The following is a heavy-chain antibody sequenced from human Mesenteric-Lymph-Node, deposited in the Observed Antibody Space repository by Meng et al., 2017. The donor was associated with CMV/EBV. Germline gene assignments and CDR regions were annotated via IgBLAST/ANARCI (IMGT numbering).Heavy chain of an antibody. Sequence: GESLKISCAASGFTFSNYVMSWVRQAPGKGLEWVSVIYSGVSSTYYADSVKGRFTISRDNSKNTLYLQMNSLRAEDTAVYYCAKDKYSNLDYWGQGTLVTVSS. CDR3: AKDKYSNLDY. V-gene: IGHV3-23*03. D-gene: IGHD1-26*01. J-gene: IGHJ4*02. CDR1: GFTFSNYV. CDR2: IYSGVSST.